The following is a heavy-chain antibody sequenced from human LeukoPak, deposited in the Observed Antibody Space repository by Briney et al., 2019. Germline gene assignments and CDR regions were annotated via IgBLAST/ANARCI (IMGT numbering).Heavy chain of an antibody. Sequence: GASVKVSCKASGYAFTGYYIHWVRQAPGQGLEWMGWINPNSGGTNYAQKFQGRVTMTRDTSISTAYMELSRLRSDDTAVYYCARVVAYYCGMDVWGQGTTVTVSS. V-gene: IGHV1-2*02. CDR1: GYAFTGYY. D-gene: IGHD5-12*01. CDR3: ARVVAYYCGMDV. CDR2: INPNSGGT. J-gene: IGHJ6*02.